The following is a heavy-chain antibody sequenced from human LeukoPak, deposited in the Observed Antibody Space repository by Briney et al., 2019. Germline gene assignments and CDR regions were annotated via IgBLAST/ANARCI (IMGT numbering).Heavy chain of an antibody. J-gene: IGHJ4*02. CDR2: ISETGRST. CDR3: ASPAADIVVVPAALTALDY. D-gene: IGHD2-2*01. Sequence: GGSLRLSCVASGFTFSTFAMNWVRQAPGKGLEWVSTISETGRSTYYADSVKGQFTISRDNSKNTLYLQMNSLRAEDTAVYYCASPAADIVVVPAALTALDYWGQGTLVTVSS. CDR1: GFTFSTFA. V-gene: IGHV3-23*01.